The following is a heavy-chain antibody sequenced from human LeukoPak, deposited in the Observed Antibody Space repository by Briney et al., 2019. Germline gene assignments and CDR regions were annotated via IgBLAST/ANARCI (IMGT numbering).Heavy chain of an antibody. D-gene: IGHD3-3*01. CDR3: ARGYYDFWSAYRTSYYFDY. CDR2: IYPGDSDT. J-gene: IGHJ4*02. Sequence: GESLKISCKGSGYSFTSYWIGWVRQMPGKGLEWMGIIYPGDSDTRYSPSLQGQVTISADKSISTAYLQWSSLKASDTAMYYCARGYYDFWSAYRTSYYFDYWGQGTLVTVSS. V-gene: IGHV5-51*01. CDR1: GYSFTSYW.